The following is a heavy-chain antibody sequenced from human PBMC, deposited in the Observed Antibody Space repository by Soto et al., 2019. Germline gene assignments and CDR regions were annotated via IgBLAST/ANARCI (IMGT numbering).Heavy chain of an antibody. CDR3: ARFGYSTALGWFDP. CDR1: GGSISSSNW. CDR2: IYHSGST. Sequence: SETLSLTCAVSGGSISSSNWWSWVRQPPGKGLEWIGEIYHSGSTNYNPSIKSRVTISVDKSKNQFSLKLSSVTAADTAVYYCARFGYSTALGWFDPWGQGTLVTVSS. V-gene: IGHV4-4*02. D-gene: IGHD6-13*01. J-gene: IGHJ5*02.